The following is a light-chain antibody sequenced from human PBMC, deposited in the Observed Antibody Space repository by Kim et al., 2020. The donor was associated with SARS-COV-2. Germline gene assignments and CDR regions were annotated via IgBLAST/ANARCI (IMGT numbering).Light chain of an antibody. CDR2: DDF. CDR1: SSNIGAGYD. J-gene: IGLJ3*02. CDR3: HSYDSSLSGSV. V-gene: IGLV1-40*01. Sequence: RVTISCTGSSSNIGAGYDVHWYQQIPGTAPKLLIYDDFNRPSGVPDRFSASKSGTSASLAITGLQAEDEADYYCHSYDSSLSGSVFGGGTQLTVL.